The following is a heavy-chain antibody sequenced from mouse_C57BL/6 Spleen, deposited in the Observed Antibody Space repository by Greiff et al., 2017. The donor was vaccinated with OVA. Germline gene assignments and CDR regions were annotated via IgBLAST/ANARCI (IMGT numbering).Heavy chain of an antibody. CDR1: GYTFTSYW. J-gene: IGHJ2*01. D-gene: IGHD2-3*01. CDR2: IDPSDSYT. V-gene: IGHV1-69*01. CDR3: ASGWLLFDY. Sequence: QVQLQQSGAELVMPGASVKLSCKASGYTFTSYWMHWVKQRPGQGLEWIGEIDPSDSYTNYNQKFKGKSTLTVDKSSSTAYMQLSSLTSEDSAVYYCASGWLLFDYWGQGTTLTVSS.